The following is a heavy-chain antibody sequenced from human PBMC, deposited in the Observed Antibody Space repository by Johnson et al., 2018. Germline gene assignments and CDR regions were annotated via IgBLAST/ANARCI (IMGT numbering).Heavy chain of an antibody. J-gene: IGHJ3*02. CDR2: IGTTGDT. Sequence: VQLVQSGGGLVQPGGSXRLSCVASGFTFSNYDMHWVRQGTGKGLEWVSTIGTTGDTYYSGSVKGRFTISRENAKNSLYLQMNSLRAGDTALYYCARAGDGDYTDAFDIWGQGTMVTVSS. D-gene: IGHD4-17*01. CDR1: GFTFSNYD. CDR3: ARAGDGDYTDAFDI. V-gene: IGHV3-13*01.